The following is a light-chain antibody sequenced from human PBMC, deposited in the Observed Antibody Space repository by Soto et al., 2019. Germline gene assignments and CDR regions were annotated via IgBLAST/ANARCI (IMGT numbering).Light chain of an antibody. J-gene: IGKJ1*01. Sequence: IQFTQSPSSLSASVGDRVIITCRASQGISSYLAWYQQKPRKAPKLLIYAASTLQSGVPSRFSGSGSATDFALTISSLQPEDFATYYCQQLNTYPPTFGQGTKVDIK. CDR2: AAS. CDR1: QGISSY. V-gene: IGKV1-9*01. CDR3: QQLNTYPPT.